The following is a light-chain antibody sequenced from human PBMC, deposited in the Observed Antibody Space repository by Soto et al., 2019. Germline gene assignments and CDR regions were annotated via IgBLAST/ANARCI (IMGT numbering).Light chain of an antibody. CDR3: QSFDNFLRGTRV. Sequence: QSALTQPASVSGSPGQSITVSCTGTSSDIGGHNYVSWYQQHPGKVPKLIIYEVSNRPSGVSNRFSGSKSGNTASLTVSGLQAEDEADYYCQSFDNFLRGTRVFGGGTKLTVL. CDR1: SSDIGGHNY. V-gene: IGLV2-14*01. CDR2: EVS. J-gene: IGLJ3*02.